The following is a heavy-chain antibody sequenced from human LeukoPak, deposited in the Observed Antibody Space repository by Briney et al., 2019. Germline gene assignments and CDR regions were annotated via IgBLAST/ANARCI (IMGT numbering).Heavy chain of an antibody. CDR3: AREELDSSTGIDY. CDR2: ITPILGIA. Sequence: SVKVSCKASGGTFSSYAISWVRQAPGQGLEWMGRITPILGIANYAQKFQGRVTITADKSTSTAYMELSSLRSEDTAVYYCAREELDSSTGIDYWGQGTLVTVSS. J-gene: IGHJ4*02. CDR1: GGTFSSYA. D-gene: IGHD3-22*01. V-gene: IGHV1-69*04.